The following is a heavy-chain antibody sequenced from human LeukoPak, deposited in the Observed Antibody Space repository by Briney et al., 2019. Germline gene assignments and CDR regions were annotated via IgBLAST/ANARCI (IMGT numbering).Heavy chain of an antibody. D-gene: IGHD6-13*01. V-gene: IGHV1-18*01. CDR3: ARQPGAAAGSDY. Sequence: YAQKLQGRVTMTTDTSTSTAYMGLRSLRSDDTAVYYCARQPGAAAGSDYWGQGTLVTVSS. J-gene: IGHJ4*02.